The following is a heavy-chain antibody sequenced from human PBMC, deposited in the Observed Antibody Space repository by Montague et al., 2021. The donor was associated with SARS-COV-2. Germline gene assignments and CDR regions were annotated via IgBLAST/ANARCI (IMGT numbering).Heavy chain of an antibody. D-gene: IGHD5-18*01. CDR1: GGSFSGYS. V-gene: IGHV4-34*01. CDR2: LNHSGST. J-gene: IGHJ4*02. Sequence: SETLSLTCVVYGGSFSGYSWSWIRQPPGKGLEWIGELNHSGSTNYNPSPKSRVTISVDTSKKQFSLRLNSVTAADTAVYYCARGGGYSYGALDYWGQGTLGTVSS. CDR3: ARGGGYSYGALDY.